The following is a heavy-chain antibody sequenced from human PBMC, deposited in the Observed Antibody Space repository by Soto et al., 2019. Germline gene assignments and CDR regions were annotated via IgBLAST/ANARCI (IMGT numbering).Heavy chain of an antibody. J-gene: IGHJ4*02. CDR1: GYTFTSYD. CDR3: AKDRKSIVVVVVDY. D-gene: IGHD2-15*01. CDR2: MNPNSGNT. V-gene: IGHV1-8*01. Sequence: ASVKVSCKASGYTFTSYDINWVRQATGQGLEWMGWMNPNSGNTGYAQKFQGRVTMTRNTSISTAYMELNSLRAEDTAVYYCAKDRKSIVVVVVDYWGQGTLVTVSS.